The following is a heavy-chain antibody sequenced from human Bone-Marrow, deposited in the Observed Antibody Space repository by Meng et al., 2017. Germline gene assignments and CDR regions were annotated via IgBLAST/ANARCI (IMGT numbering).Heavy chain of an antibody. J-gene: IGHJ4*02. V-gene: IGHV3-33*01. Sequence: VQLVGGGGGAVQPGRSLRLSCAASGFTFSSYGMHWVRQAPGKGLEWVAVIWYDGSNKYYADSVKGRFTISRDNSKNTLYLQMNSLRAEDTAVYYCARDLGQQWLILDYWGQGTLVTVSS. CDR3: ARDLGQQWLILDY. D-gene: IGHD6-19*01. CDR2: IWYDGSNK. CDR1: GFTFSSYG.